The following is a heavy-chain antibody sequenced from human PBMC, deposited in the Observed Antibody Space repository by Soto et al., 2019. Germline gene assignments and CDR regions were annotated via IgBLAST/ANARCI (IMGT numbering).Heavy chain of an antibody. Sequence: GGSLRLSCAASGFTFSSTAMGWVRQAPGKGLEWVATISGSGGTNYADSVKGHFTISRDNSKNALFLQMTSLRAEDTATYSCTKGPPATILYYLHYWGQGTQVTVSS. D-gene: IGHD3-10*01. CDR2: ISGSGGT. CDR1: GFTFSSTA. CDR3: TKGPPATILYYLHY. V-gene: IGHV3-23*01. J-gene: IGHJ4*02.